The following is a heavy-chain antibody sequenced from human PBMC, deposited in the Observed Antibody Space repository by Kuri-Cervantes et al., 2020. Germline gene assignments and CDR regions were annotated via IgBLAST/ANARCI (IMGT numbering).Heavy chain of an antibody. CDR3: ARARGVLWFGALQYGMDV. J-gene: IGHJ6*02. D-gene: IGHD3-10*01. CDR2: ICYDGSNK. Sequence: GGSLRLSCAASGFTFSDHYMDWVRQAPGKGLEWVAVICYDGSNKYYADSVKGRFTISRDNSKNTLYLQMNSLRAEDTAVYYCARARGVLWFGALQYGMDVWGQGTTVTVSS. V-gene: IGHV3-33*08. CDR1: GFTFSDHY.